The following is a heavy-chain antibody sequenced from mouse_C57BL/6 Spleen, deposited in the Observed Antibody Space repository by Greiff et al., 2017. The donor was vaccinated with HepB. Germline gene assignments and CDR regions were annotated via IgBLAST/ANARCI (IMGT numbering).Heavy chain of an antibody. D-gene: IGHD1-1*01. CDR2: ISGGGGNT. Sequence: EVQLVESGGGLVKPGGSLKLSCAASGFTFSSYTMSWVRQTPEKRLEWVATISGGGGNTYYPDSVKGRFTISRDNAKNTLYLQMSSLRSEDTALYYCARQENYYGSSPYYFDYWGQGTTLTVSS. J-gene: IGHJ2*01. CDR3: ARQENYYGSSPYYFDY. V-gene: IGHV5-9*01. CDR1: GFTFSSYT.